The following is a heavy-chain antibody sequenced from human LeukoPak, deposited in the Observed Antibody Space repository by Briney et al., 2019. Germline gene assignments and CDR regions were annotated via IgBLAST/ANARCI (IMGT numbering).Heavy chain of an antibody. V-gene: IGHV4-59*02. Sequence: SETLSLTCTVSGGSVSGYYWSWIRQPPGKGLEWIGYIYYSGSTNYNPSLKSRVTILVDESKNQFSLRLSSLTAADTAVYYCARFGYVETTVATPIKYYFAMDVWGQGTTVTVSS. CDR1: GGSVSGYY. J-gene: IGHJ6*02. D-gene: IGHD4-23*01. CDR3: ARFGYVETTVATPIKYYFAMDV. CDR2: IYYSGST.